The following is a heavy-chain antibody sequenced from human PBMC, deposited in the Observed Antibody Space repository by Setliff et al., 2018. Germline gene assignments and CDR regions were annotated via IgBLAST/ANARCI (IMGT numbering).Heavy chain of an antibody. Sequence: PSETLSLTCTVHGEPLSGFSWNWIRQSPGGGLEWIGEITDTGRTKYNPSLKSRVTISVDTSKNQFSLTLSSVTAADTAVYYCARLPNYVWGSPVDYWGQGTLVTVSS. J-gene: IGHJ4*02. D-gene: IGHD3-16*01. CDR1: GEPLSGFS. V-gene: IGHV4-34*01. CDR2: ITDTGRT. CDR3: ARLPNYVWGSPVDY.